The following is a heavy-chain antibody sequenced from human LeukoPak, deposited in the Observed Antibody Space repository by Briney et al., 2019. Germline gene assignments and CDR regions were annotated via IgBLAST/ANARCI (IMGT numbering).Heavy chain of an antibody. CDR2: INHSGST. D-gene: IGHD3-3*01. CDR1: GFTFGDYA. V-gene: IGHV4-34*01. J-gene: IGHJ5*02. CDR3: ARGPVLRFPTGKNWFDP. Sequence: LRLSCTASGFTFGDYAMSWFRQAPGKGLEWIGEINHSGSTNYNPSLKSRVTISVDTSKNQFSLKLSSVTAADTAVYYCARGPVLRFPTGKNWFDPWGQGTLVTVSS.